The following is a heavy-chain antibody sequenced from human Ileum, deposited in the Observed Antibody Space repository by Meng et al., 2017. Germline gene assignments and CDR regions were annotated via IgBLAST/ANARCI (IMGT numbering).Heavy chain of an antibody. V-gene: IGHV4-34*01. J-gene: IGHJ2*01. CDR1: GGSFSGYY. Sequence: QEQLQQWGAGLLKPSETLSLTCAVYGGSFSGYYWTWIRQPPGKGLEWIGEIHHSGSTNYNPSLKSRVTMSIDTSKIQFSLELSSVTAADAAVYYCARYGGSGSYWHFDPWGRGTLVTVSS. D-gene: IGHD3-10*01. CDR3: ARYGGSGSYWHFDP. CDR2: IHHSGST.